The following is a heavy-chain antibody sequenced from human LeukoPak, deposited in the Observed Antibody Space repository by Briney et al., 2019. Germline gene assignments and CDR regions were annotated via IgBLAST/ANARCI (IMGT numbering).Heavy chain of an antibody. CDR2: INTDGTII. J-gene: IGHJ4*02. CDR1: GFTFSSYW. Sequence: PGGSLRLSCAASGFTFSSYWMHWVRQTPGRGLVWVARINTDGTIIDYADSVPRRFTISRDNAKNTLYLQMNSLRAEDTALYYCVKDLDFRADCWGQGTLVTVSS. D-gene: IGHD2/OR15-2a*01. V-gene: IGHV3-74*01. CDR3: VKDLDFRADC.